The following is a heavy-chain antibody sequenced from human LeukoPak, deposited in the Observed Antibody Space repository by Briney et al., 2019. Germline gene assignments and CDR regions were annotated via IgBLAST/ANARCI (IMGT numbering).Heavy chain of an antibody. D-gene: IGHD3-9*01. J-gene: IGHJ4*02. CDR3: ARGPYTRLRYFDWLLSSNFDY. V-gene: IGHV3-21*01. Sequence: PGGSLRLSCAGSGFTFSSYSMNWVRQAPGKGLEWVSSISSSSSYIYYADSVKGRFTISRDNAKNSLYLQMNSLRAEDTAVYYCARGPYTRLRYFDWLLSSNFDYWGQGTLVTVSS. CDR1: GFTFSSYS. CDR2: ISSSSSYI.